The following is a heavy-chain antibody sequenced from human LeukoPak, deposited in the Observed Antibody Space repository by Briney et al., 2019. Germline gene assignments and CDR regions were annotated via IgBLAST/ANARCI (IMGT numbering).Heavy chain of an antibody. V-gene: IGHV3-13*01. J-gene: IGHJ4*02. CDR3: ARRSSSWNGEYYFDY. CDR1: GFTFSSYD. CDR2: IGTAGDT. D-gene: IGHD6-13*01. Sequence: AGGSLRLSCAASGFTFSSYDMHWVRQATGEGLEWVSAIGTAGDTYYPGSVKGRFTISRENAKNSLYLQMNSLRAGDTAVYYCARRSSSWNGEYYFDYWGQGTLVTVSS.